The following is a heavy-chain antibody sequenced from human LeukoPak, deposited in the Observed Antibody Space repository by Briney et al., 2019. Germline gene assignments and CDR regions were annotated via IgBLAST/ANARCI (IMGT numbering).Heavy chain of an antibody. CDR1: TDSMTSYY. J-gene: IGHJ2*01. V-gene: IGHV4-59*08. D-gene: IGHD3-9*01. Sequence: SETLSLTCSVSTDSMTSYYWSWIRQPPGKGLEWIGYIYYTGRANYNPSLKSRVSISVDTSKNQFSLKFGSVTAADTAVYFCARLHLYYDILTPRYFDLWGRGTLVTVSS. CDR2: IYYTGRA. CDR3: ARLHLYYDILTPRYFDL.